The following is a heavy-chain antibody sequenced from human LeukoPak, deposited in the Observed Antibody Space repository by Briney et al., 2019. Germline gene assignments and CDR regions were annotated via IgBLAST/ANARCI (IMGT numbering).Heavy chain of an antibody. D-gene: IGHD2-21*02. J-gene: IGHJ4*02. V-gene: IGHV3-11*01. CDR2: ISSSGSTI. CDR1: GFTFSDYY. CDR3: ARTYCGGDCYSGRGYFDY. Sequence: GGSLRLSCAASGFTFSDYYMSWIRQAPGKGLEWVSYISSSGSTIYYADSVKGRFTISRDNAKNSLCLQMNSLRAEDTAVYYCARTYCGGDCYSGRGYFDYWGQGTLVTVSS.